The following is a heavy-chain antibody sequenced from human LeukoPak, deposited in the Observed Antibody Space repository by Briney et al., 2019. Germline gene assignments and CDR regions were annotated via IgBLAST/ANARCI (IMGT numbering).Heavy chain of an antibody. CDR2: INPNSGGT. D-gene: IGHD5-18*01. Sequence: ASVKVSCKASGYTFTGYYMHWVRQAPGQGPEWMGWINPNSGGTNYAQKFQGRVTMTRDTSISTAYMELSRLRSDDTAVYYCARESMDTAMGHFDYWGQGTLVTVSS. CDR1: GYTFTGYY. J-gene: IGHJ4*02. V-gene: IGHV1-2*02. CDR3: ARESMDTAMGHFDY.